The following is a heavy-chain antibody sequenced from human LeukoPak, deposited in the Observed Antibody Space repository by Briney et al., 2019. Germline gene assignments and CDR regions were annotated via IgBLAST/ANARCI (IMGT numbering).Heavy chain of an antibody. CDR1: GYTFSNYG. Sequence: ASVKVSCKASGYTFSNYGISWVRQAPGQGLEWMAWISANNGDTKYVQKLRGRVTMTTDTSTTTAYMELRSLRSDDTAVYYCAREGSGNYSLKAFDIWGQGTTVTVSS. J-gene: IGHJ3*02. V-gene: IGHV1-18*01. D-gene: IGHD1-26*01. CDR3: AREGSGNYSLKAFDI. CDR2: ISANNGDT.